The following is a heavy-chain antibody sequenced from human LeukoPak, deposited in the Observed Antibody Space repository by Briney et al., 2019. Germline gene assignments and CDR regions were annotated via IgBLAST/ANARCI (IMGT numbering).Heavy chain of an antibody. D-gene: IGHD5-12*01. V-gene: IGHV4-39*07. CDR1: GGSISSYSYY. CDR2: IYYSGST. Sequence: SETLSLTCTVSGGSISSYSYYWGWIRQPPGKGLEWIGSIYYSGSTYYNPSLKSRVTISVDTSKNQFSLNLSSVTAADTAVYYCARDQRSGYSGYDYYYYYYMDVWGKGTTVTVSS. J-gene: IGHJ6*03. CDR3: ARDQRSGYSGYDYYYYYYMDV.